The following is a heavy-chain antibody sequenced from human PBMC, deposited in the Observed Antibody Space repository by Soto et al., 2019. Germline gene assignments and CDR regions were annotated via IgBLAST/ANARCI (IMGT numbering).Heavy chain of an antibody. CDR3: ARESEDLTSNFAY. V-gene: IGHV3-21*06. Sequence: LFCAASGFTFTRDSMNWVRQAPGKGLEWVSSISSTTNYIYYGDSMKGRFTISRDNAKNSLYLEMNSLRAEDTAVYYCARESEDLTSNFAYWGEGTLVTVSS. CDR1: GFTFTRDS. CDR2: ISSTTNYI. J-gene: IGHJ4*02.